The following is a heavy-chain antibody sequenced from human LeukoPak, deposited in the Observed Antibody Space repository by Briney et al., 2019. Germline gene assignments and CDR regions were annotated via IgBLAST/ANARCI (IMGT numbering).Heavy chain of an antibody. Sequence: GGSLRLSCAASGFTFSDYWMSWMRQAPGKGLEWVANIKYDGDEEYYVDSVKGRFTISRDNAKNSLYLQMTSLRAEDTAVYYCARGFDCSSASCSCMDLWGRGTTVTVSS. D-gene: IGHD2-2*01. CDR1: GFTFSDYW. CDR2: IKYDGDEE. CDR3: ARGFDCSSASCSCMDL. J-gene: IGHJ6*02. V-gene: IGHV3-7*03.